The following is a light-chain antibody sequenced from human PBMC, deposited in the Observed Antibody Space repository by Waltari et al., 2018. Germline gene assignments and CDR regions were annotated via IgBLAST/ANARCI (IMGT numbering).Light chain of an antibody. V-gene: IGLV3-19*01. Sequence: SSVLTQDPAVSVALGQTVRITCQGASLRTYSVSWCHQKPGQAPALVIYGKNNRPAGIPDRFSASSSGSTASLTIIGAQAEDEADYYCHSRDSSGNVLIGGGTKLTVV. CDR3: HSRDSSGNVL. CDR2: GKN. CDR1: SLRTYS. J-gene: IGLJ2*01.